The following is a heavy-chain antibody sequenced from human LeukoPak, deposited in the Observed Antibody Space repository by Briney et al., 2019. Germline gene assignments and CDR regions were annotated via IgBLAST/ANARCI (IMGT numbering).Heavy chain of an antibody. D-gene: IGHD3-10*01. Sequence: SETLSLTCTVSGGSISGNYYWSWIRQPAGKGLEWIGSIYHSGSTYYNPSLKSRVTISVDTSKNQFSLKLSSVTAADTAVYYCARDFSQRITMVRGVMPAWGQGTLVTVSS. CDR3: ARDFSQRITMVRGVMPA. V-gene: IGHV4-38-2*02. CDR2: IYHSGST. J-gene: IGHJ5*02. CDR1: GGSISGNYY.